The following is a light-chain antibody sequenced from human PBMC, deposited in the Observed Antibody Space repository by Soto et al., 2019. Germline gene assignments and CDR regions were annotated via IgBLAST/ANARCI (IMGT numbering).Light chain of an antibody. CDR3: HQYGSLYT. CDR1: QSVSSSY. V-gene: IGKV3-20*01. J-gene: IGKJ2*01. Sequence: EIVLTQSPGTLSLSPGERATLSCRASQSVSSSYLAWYQQKPGQAPRLLIYGASSRATGIPDRFSGSGSGTDFRLTISRLEPEDFAVYYCHQYGSLYTFGQGTKLEIK. CDR2: GAS.